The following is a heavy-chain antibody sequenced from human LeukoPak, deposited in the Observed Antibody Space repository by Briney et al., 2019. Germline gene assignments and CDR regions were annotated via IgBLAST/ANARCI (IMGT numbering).Heavy chain of an antibody. D-gene: IGHD3-22*01. CDR1: GFTFSSYG. J-gene: IGHJ5*02. CDR2: IRYDGSNK. CDR3: AKVRRYDSSGSKNCFDP. V-gene: IGHV3-30*02. Sequence: GGSLRLSCAASGFTFSSYGMHWVRQAPGKGLEWVAFIRYDGSNKYYADSVKGRFTISRDNSKNTLYLQMNSLRAEDTAVYYCAKVRRYDSSGSKNCFDPWGQGTLVTVSS.